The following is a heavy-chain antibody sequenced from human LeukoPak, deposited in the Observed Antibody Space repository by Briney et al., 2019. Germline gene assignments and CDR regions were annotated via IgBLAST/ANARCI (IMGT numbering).Heavy chain of an antibody. D-gene: IGHD5-24*01. CDR3: ARRWLHRKGFDY. CDR2: IYHSGGT. CDR1: GGSISSTNW. Sequence: NPSETLSLTCAVSGGSISSTNWWSWVRQPPGKGLEWIGEIYHSGGTNYNPSLKSRVTISVDKSKNQFSLNLSSVTAADTAVYYCARRWLHRKGFDYWGQGTLVTVSS. J-gene: IGHJ4*02. V-gene: IGHV4-4*02.